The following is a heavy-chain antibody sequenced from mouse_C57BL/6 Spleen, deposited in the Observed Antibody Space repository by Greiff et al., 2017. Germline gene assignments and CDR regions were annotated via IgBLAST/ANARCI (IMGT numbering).Heavy chain of an antibody. CDR2: ILPGSGST. CDR1: GYTFTGYW. CDR3: ARSERWPGYFDV. Sequence: QVQLKESGAELLKPGASVKLSCKATGYTFTGYWIEWVKQRPGHGLEWIGEILPGSGSTNYTEKFKGKATFTADTSYNTAYMQLSSLTTEDSAIDDCARSERWPGYFDVWGTGTTVTVSS. V-gene: IGHV1-9*01. D-gene: IGHD2-3*01. J-gene: IGHJ1*03.